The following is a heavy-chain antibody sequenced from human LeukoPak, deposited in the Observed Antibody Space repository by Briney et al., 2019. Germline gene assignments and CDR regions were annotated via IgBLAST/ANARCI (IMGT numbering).Heavy chain of an antibody. D-gene: IGHD3-22*01. V-gene: IGHV1-46*01. CDR3: ARDRAYYYDSSGYTPVGEFDY. J-gene: IGHJ4*02. Sequence: ASVKVSCKASGYTFTSYYMHWVRQAPGQGLEWMGIINPSVGSTSYAQKFQVRVTITRYTPTSTVYMELSSLRSEERAVYYCARDRAYYYDSSGYTPVGEFDYWGQGTLVTVSS. CDR1: GYTFTSYY. CDR2: INPSVGST.